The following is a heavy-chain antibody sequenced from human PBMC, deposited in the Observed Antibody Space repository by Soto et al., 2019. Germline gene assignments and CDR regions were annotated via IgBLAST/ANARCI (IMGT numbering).Heavy chain of an antibody. Sequence: QVRLVQSGAEVKKPGASVKVSCNPSGYAFTSYTMHWVRQAPGQGLEWMGWINADNGDSKYSQKFQGRVTITRATSASIAYMELSSLRSEDTAVYYCARDTGSGLRVEPGIFEYWGQGTLVTVSS. CDR2: INADNGDS. V-gene: IGHV1-3*01. CDR3: ARDTGSGLRVEPGIFEY. J-gene: IGHJ4*02. D-gene: IGHD1-26*01. CDR1: GYAFTSYT.